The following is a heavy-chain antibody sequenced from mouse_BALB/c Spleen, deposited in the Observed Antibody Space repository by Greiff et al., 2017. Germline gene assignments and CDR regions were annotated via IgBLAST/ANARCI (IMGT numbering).Heavy chain of an antibody. CDR1: GFTFSSYA. Sequence: VQLKESGGGLVKPGGSLKLSCAASGFTFSSYAMSWVRQTPEKRLEWVASISSGGSTYYPDSVKGRFTISRDNARNILYLQMSSLRSEDTAMYYCARYYDYDGNYAMDYWGQGTSVTVSS. D-gene: IGHD2-4*01. V-gene: IGHV5-6-5*01. CDR2: ISSGGST. CDR3: ARYYDYDGNYAMDY. J-gene: IGHJ4*01.